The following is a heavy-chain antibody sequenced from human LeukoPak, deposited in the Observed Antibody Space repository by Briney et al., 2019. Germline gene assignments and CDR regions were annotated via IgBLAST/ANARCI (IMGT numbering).Heavy chain of an antibody. CDR2: IYYSGST. Sequence: PSETLSLTCTVSGGSISSSSYYWGWIRQPPGKGLEWIGRIYYSGSTYYNPSLKSRVTISVDTSKNQFSLKLSSVTAADTAVCYCAREETTYYDYVWGSHHFDYWGQGTLVTVSS. V-gene: IGHV4-39*07. D-gene: IGHD3-16*01. CDR3: AREETTYYDYVWGSHHFDY. CDR1: GGSISSSSYY. J-gene: IGHJ4*02.